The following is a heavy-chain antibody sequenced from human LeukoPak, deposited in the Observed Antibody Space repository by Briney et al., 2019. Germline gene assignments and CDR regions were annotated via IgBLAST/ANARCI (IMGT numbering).Heavy chain of an antibody. V-gene: IGHV4-59*01. CDR2: IYYSGST. CDR1: GGSISSYY. CDR3: ARVKHAADLFFDY. Sequence: SETLSLACTVSGGSISSYYWSWIRQPPGKGLEWIGYIYYSGSTNYNPSLKSRVTISVDTSKNQFSLKLSSVTAADTAVYYCARVKHAADLFFDYWGQGTLVTVSS. D-gene: IGHD6-13*01. J-gene: IGHJ4*02.